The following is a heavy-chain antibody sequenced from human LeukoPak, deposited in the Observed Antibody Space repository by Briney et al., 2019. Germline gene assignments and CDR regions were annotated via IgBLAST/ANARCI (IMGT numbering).Heavy chain of an antibody. CDR3: ARGGWNYRAFDI. V-gene: IGHV4-34*01. J-gene: IGHJ3*02. D-gene: IGHD1-7*01. CDR2: INHSGST. Sequence: PSETLSLTCAVYGGSFSGYYWSWIRQPPGKGLEWIGEINHSGSTNYNPSLKSRVTISVDTSKNQFSLKLSSVTAADTAVYYCARGGWNYRAFDIWGQGTMVTVSS. CDR1: GGSFSGYY.